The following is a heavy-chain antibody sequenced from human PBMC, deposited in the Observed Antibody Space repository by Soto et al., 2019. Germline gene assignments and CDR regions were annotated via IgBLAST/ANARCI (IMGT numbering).Heavy chain of an antibody. CDR3: ARGWFLDS. J-gene: IGHJ4*02. D-gene: IGHD2-15*01. V-gene: IGHV3-30*09. CDR1: GFTFNTYA. CDR2: ISYDGSTK. Sequence: QVQLVESGGGVVRPGRSLRLSCATSGFTFNTYAMHWVRQAPGKGLQWVAVISYDGSTKYYADSVKGRFAISRDNSKNTLSLQMNILTPEDTAVYYCARGWFLDSWGQGSLVTVSS.